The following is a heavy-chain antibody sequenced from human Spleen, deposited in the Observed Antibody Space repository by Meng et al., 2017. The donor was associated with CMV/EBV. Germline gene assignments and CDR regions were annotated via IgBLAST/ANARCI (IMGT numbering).Heavy chain of an antibody. CDR2: ISAYNGNT. J-gene: IGHJ4*02. V-gene: IGHV1-18*01. CDR1: GYSFTSYG. D-gene: IGHD1-26*01. Sequence: SGYSFTSYGLSWVRQAPGPGLEWMGWISAYNGNTNYAQKLQVRVTMTTDTSTSTAYMELRSLRSDDTAVYYCARDAGVGARAGGDYWGQGTLVTVSS. CDR3: ARDAGVGARAGGDY.